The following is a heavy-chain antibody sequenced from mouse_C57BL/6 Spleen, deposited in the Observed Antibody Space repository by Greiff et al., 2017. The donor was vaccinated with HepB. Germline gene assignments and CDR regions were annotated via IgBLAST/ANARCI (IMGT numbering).Heavy chain of an antibody. D-gene: IGHD2-4*01. V-gene: IGHV1-54*01. J-gene: IGHJ3*01. CDR3: ARAYYDYFLAY. CDR1: GYAFTNYL. CDR2: INPGSGGT. Sequence: VQLQQSGAELVRPGTSVKVSCKASGYAFTNYLIEWVKQRPGQGLEWIGVINPGSGGTNYNEKFKGKATLTADKSSSTAYMQLSSLTSEDSAVYFCARAYYDYFLAYWGQGTLVTVSA.